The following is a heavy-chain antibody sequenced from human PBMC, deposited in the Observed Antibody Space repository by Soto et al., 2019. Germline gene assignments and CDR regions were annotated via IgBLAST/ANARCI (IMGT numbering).Heavy chain of an antibody. J-gene: IGHJ4*02. CDR3: ASQGSGSYYDY. CDR2: ISGSGDST. Sequence: EVQLLESGGGLVQPGGSLRLSCAASGFTFSSYAMRWVRQAPVKGLEWVSAISGSGDSTYYADSVKGRFTISRDNSKNTLYLQMNSLRAEDTAVYYCASQGSGSYYDYWGQGTLVTVSS. V-gene: IGHV3-23*01. CDR1: GFTFSSYA. D-gene: IGHD1-26*01.